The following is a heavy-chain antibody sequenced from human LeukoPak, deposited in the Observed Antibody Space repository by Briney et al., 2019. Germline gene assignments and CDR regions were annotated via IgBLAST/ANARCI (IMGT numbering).Heavy chain of an antibody. J-gene: IGHJ4*02. CDR2: IKQDGSKK. V-gene: IGHV3-7*03. D-gene: IGHD3-22*01. Sequence: GGSLRLSCVASGFPFSSYWMTWVRQAPGKGLEWVANIKQDGSKKSYVDSVKGRFTISRDNSKNTLYLQMNSLRAEDTAVYYCAKGGIYDSSGYYLIDYWGQGTLVTVSS. CDR3: AKGGIYDSSGYYLIDY. CDR1: GFPFSSYW.